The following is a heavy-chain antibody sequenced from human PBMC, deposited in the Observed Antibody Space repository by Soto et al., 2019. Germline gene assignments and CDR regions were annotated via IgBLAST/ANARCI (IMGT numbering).Heavy chain of an antibody. CDR2: IWHGGIT. CDR3: ARPPWGIYGFDV. CDR1: GVSISSTNY. D-gene: IGHD3-16*01. J-gene: IGHJ6*02. V-gene: IGHV4-4*02. Sequence: SSETLSLTCEVSGVSISSTNYFSWVRQPPGKGLEWIGEIWHGGITNYNPALKSRVTISVDTSKNQFSLRLTSMTDADTAVYFCARPPWGIYGFDVWGPGTTVTVSS.